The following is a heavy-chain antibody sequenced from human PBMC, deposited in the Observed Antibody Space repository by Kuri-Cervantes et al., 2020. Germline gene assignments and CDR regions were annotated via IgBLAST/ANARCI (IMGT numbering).Heavy chain of an antibody. D-gene: IGHD2-15*01. CDR1: GFTFSSYA. V-gene: IGHV3-23*01. CDR3: ARGPTKIYYFDY. J-gene: IGHJ4*02. CDR2: ISTSGGGT. Sequence: GESLKISCAASGFTFSSYAMSWVRQAPGEGLEWVSAISTSGGGTYYADSVKGRFTISRDNSKNTLYLQMNSLRAEDTAVYYCARGPTKIYYFDYWGQGTLVTVSS.